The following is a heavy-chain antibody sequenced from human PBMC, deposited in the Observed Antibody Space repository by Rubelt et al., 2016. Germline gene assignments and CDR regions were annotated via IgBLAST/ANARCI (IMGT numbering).Heavy chain of an antibody. D-gene: IGHD6-6*01. CDR2: ISPSHGHP. J-gene: IGHJ2*01. CDR3: ARDRIRIAARQGWYFDL. CDR1: GYTFTSYG. V-gene: IGHV1-18*01. Sequence: QVQLVQSGAEMRKPGASVKVSCQTSGYTFTSYGISWVRQAPGQGLEWMGWISPSHGHPNYAQKLQGRGTRTTDTSTSTAYMGLRSLRSDDTAVYYCARDRIRIAARQGWYFDLWGRGTLVTVSS.